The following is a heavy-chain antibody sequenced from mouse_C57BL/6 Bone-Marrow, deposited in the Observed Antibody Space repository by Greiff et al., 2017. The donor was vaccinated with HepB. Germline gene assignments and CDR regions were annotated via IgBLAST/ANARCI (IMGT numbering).Heavy chain of an antibody. CDR3: TYDYDEDWYFDV. CDR1: GFNIKDDY. Sequence: VHVKQSGAELVRPGASVKLSCTASGFNIKDDYMHWVKQRPEQGLEWIGWIDPENGDTEYASKFQGKATITADTSSNAAYLQLSSLTSEDTAVYYCTYDYDEDWYFDVWGTGTTVTVSS. CDR2: IDPENGDT. D-gene: IGHD2-4*01. V-gene: IGHV14-4*01. J-gene: IGHJ1*03.